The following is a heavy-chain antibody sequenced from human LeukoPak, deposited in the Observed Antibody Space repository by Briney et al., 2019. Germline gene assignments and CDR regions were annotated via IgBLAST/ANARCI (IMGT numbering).Heavy chain of an antibody. V-gene: IGHV3-48*03. CDR1: GFTFSTYD. Sequence: GGSLRLSCAASGFTFSTYDMNWVRQAPGKGLEWISYITSTSSSIYYADSVRGRFTMSRDNAKNSLYLQMNRLRAEDTAVYYCVRDFTLWGQGTLVTVSS. CDR3: VRDFTL. J-gene: IGHJ4*02. CDR2: ITSTSSSI.